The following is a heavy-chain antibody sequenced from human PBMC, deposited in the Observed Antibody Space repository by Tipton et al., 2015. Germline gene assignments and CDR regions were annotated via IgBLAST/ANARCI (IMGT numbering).Heavy chain of an antibody. V-gene: IGHV4-4*07. J-gene: IGHJ4*02. CDR2: TYIRGNT. D-gene: IGHD3-22*01. Sequence: TLSLTCTVSHGSINYYYWSWIRQPAGKGLEWIGRTYIRGNTNYNPSLKSRVTMSVDTSKNQFSLKLSSVTAADTAVYYCARVLRSYYESSRLDYWGQGTLVSVYS. CDR3: ARVLRSYYESSRLDY. CDR1: HGSINYYY.